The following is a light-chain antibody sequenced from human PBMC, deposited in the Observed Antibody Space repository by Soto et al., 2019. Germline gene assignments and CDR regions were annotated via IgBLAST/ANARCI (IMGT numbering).Light chain of an antibody. CDR3: NSYAGSNNFV. V-gene: IGLV2-14*02. Sequence: QSVLAQPASVSGSPGQSITISCTGTSGFVGSFSLVSWYQQHPGKAPKVIIYEVTNRPSGVPDRFSGSKSGNTASLTISGLQSEDEADYYCNSYAGSNNFVFGGGTKLTVL. J-gene: IGLJ2*01. CDR1: SGFVGSFSL. CDR2: EVT.